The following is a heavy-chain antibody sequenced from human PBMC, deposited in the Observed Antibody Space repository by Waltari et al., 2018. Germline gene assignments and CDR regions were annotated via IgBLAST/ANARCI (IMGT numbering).Heavy chain of an antibody. V-gene: IGHV3-30*18. CDR1: GFTFSSYG. CDR3: AKGGIAAAGTGDY. J-gene: IGHJ4*02. CDR2: ISYDGSNK. Sequence: QVQLVESGGGVVQPGRSLRLSCAASGFTFSSYGMPWIRQAPGKGLEWVAVISYDGSNKYYADSVKGRFTISRDNSKNTLYLQMNSLRAEDTAVYYCAKGGIAAAGTGDYWGQGTLVTVSS. D-gene: IGHD6-13*01.